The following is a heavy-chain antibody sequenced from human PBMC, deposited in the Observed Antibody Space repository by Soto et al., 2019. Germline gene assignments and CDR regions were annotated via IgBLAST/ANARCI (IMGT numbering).Heavy chain of an antibody. V-gene: IGHV4-30-4*01. D-gene: IGHD1-26*01. CDR3: ARVGGIVGATAHDY. CDR2: IYYSGST. J-gene: IGHJ4*02. CDR1: GGSISSGDYY. Sequence: QVQLQESGPGLVKPSQTLSLTCTVSGGSISSGDYYWSWIRQPPGKGLEWIGYIYYSGSTYYNPSLESRVTISVDTSKNQFALKLSSVTAADTAVYYCARVGGIVGATAHDYGGQGTLVTVSS.